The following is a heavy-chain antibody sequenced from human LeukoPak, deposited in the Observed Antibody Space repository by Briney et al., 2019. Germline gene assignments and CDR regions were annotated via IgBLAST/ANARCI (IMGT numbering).Heavy chain of an antibody. CDR2: ACDSGTA. D-gene: IGHD3-10*01. J-gene: IGHJ5*02. V-gene: IGHV4-59*01. Sequence: SGTLSLTCSVSGDSISTYSWSWIRRSPGKGLEWIGYACDSGTANYTPSLKGRVTMSVDTSKNQFSLKMTSVTAADTAVYFCAGDLFMGWFDAWGQGTLAIASS. CDR3: AGDLFMGWFDA. CDR1: GDSISTYS.